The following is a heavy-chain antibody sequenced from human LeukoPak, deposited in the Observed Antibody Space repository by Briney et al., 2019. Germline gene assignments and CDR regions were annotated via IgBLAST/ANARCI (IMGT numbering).Heavy chain of an antibody. J-gene: IGHJ4*02. V-gene: IGHV3-30*02. CDR1: GFTFSTYD. CDR2: IRYDGSDK. CDR3: AKRGGSYIGYFDY. D-gene: IGHD1-26*01. Sequence: SGGSLRLSCAASGFTFSTYDMHWVRQAPGKGLEWVSFIRYDGSDKLYADSVKGRFTVSRDNSKNTLYPQMNSLRPEDTAVYYCAKRGGSYIGYFDYWGQGTLVTVSS.